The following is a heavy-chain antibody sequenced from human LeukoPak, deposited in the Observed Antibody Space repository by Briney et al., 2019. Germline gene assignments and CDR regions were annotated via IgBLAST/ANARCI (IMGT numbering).Heavy chain of an antibody. D-gene: IGHD5-24*01. Sequence: GGSLRLSCVASGFPFSSYWMTWVGQAQGKGLEWVANIKQDGSKKSYVDSVKGRFTISRDNAKNSLYLQMNSLRAEDTAIYYCTRVGYIDEGIDYWGQGTLVTGSS. V-gene: IGHV3-7*04. CDR2: IKQDGSKK. CDR1: GFPFSSYW. J-gene: IGHJ4*02. CDR3: TRVGYIDEGIDY.